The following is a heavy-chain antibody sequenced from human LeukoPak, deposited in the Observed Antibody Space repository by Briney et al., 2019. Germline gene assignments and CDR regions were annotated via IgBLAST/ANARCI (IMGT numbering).Heavy chain of an antibody. CDR2: IYYSGST. CDR1: GGSISSSSYY. CDR3: ARGRYSYASYGAFDI. V-gene: IGHV4-39*07. J-gene: IGHJ3*02. Sequence: SQTLSLTCTVSGGSISSSSYYWGWIRQPPGKGLEWIGSIYYSGSTYYNPSLKSRVTISVDTSKNQFSLKLSSVTAADTAVYYCARGRYSYASYGAFDIWGQGTMVTVSS. D-gene: IGHD5-18*01.